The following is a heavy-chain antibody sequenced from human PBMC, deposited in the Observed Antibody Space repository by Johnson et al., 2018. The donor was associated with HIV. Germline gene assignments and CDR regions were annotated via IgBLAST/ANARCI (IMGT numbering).Heavy chain of an antibody. CDR3: ARGGKGWLQHAFDI. J-gene: IGHJ3*02. D-gene: IGHD5-24*01. CDR1: GFIVSSNY. CDR2: IYSGGST. Sequence: VQLVESGGGLVQPGGSLRLSCAASGFIVSSNYMSWVRQAPGKGLEWVSGIYSGGSTYYADSVKVRFTISRDNSKNTLYGQMNRVRAEDTAMYYCARGGKGWLQHAFDIWGQGTMVTVSS. V-gene: IGHV3-66*02.